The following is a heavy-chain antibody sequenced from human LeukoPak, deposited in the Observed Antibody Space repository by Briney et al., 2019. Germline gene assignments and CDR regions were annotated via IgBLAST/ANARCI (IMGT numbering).Heavy chain of an antibody. J-gene: IGHJ4*02. V-gene: IGHV4-34*01. Sequence: PSETLSLTCAVYGGSFSGYYWSWIRQPPGKGLEWIGEINHSGSTNYNPSLKSRVTISVDTSKNQFSLKLSSVTAADTAVYYCARGKNYFDYWGQGTLVTVSS. CDR3: ARGKNYFDY. CDR2: INHSGST. CDR1: GGSFSGYY.